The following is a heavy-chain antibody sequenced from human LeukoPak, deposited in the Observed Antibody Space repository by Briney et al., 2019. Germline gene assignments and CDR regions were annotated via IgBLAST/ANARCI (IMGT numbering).Heavy chain of an antibody. D-gene: IGHD2-2*01. Sequence: SETLSLTCAVYGGSFSGYYWSWIRQPPGKGLEWIGEINHSGSTNYNPSLKSRVTISVDTSKNQFSLKLSSVTAADTAVYYCARSYCSSTSCYAAYYYYMDVRGKGTTVTVSS. J-gene: IGHJ6*03. CDR1: GGSFSGYY. CDR3: ARSYCSSTSCYAAYYYYMDV. V-gene: IGHV4-34*01. CDR2: INHSGST.